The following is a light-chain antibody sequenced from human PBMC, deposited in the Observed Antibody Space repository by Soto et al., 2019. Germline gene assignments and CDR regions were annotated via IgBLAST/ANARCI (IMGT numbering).Light chain of an antibody. CDR1: SSDVGGYNY. Sequence: QSVLTRPASASGSPGQAITISCTGTSSDVGGYNYVSWYQQHPGKAPKLMIYEVSNRPSGVSDRFSGSKSGNTASLTISGLQAEDEADYYCTSYTSSSTPVFGTGTKVTVL. CDR3: TSYTSSSTPV. V-gene: IGLV2-14*01. CDR2: EVS. J-gene: IGLJ1*01.